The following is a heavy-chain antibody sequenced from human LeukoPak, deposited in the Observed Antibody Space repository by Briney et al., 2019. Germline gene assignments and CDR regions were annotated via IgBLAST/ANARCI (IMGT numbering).Heavy chain of an antibody. CDR2: ISSSSSYI. CDR1: GFTFSSYS. V-gene: IGHV3-21*01. D-gene: IGHD3-10*01. J-gene: IGHJ4*02. Sequence: AGGSLRLSCAASGFTFSSYSMNWVRQAPGKGLEWVSSISSSSSYIYYADSVKGRFTISRDNAKNSLYLQMNSLRAEDTAVYYCARVGYFYYGSGSYPYLDYWGQGTLVTVSS. CDR3: ARVGYFYYGSGSYPYLDY.